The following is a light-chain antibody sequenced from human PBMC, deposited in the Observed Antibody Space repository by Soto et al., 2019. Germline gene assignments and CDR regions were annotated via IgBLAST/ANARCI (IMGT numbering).Light chain of an antibody. CDR1: RSLSSTS. CDR2: DAS. CDR3: QQYGSSPRT. J-gene: IGKJ1*01. Sequence: EIVLTQSPGTLSLSPGERAALSCRASRSLSSTSLAWYQQRPGQAPRLLIYDASSRATGIPDRFSGSGSGTDFTLTINRLEPDDFAVYYXQQYGSSPRTFGQGTKV. V-gene: IGKV3-20*01.